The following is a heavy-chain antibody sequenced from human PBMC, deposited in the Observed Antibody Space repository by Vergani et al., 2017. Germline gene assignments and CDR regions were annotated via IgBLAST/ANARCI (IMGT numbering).Heavy chain of an antibody. CDR2: IYPGDSDT. Sequence: EVQLVQSGAEVKKPGESLKISCKGSGYSFTNYWIGWVRQMPGKGLEWMGIIYPGDSDTRYSPSFQGQVTISADKSISTAYLQWSSLKASDTAMYYCARHTSRYGYSGYDPIDYWGQGTLVTVSS. J-gene: IGHJ4*02. V-gene: IGHV5-51*01. CDR1: GYSFTNYW. CDR3: ARHTSRYGYSGYDPIDY. D-gene: IGHD5-12*01.